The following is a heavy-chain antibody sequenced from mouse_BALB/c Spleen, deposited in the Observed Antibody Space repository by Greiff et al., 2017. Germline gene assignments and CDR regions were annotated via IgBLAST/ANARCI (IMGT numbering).Heavy chain of an antibody. CDR2: ILPGSGST. CDR1: GYTFSSYW. CDR3: ARRADGYYVWYFDV. J-gene: IGHJ1*01. Sequence: VQLQQSGAELMKPGASVKISCKATGYTFSSYWIEWVKQRPGHGLEWIGEILPGSGSTNHNEKFKGKATFTADTSSNTAYMQLSSLTSEDSAVYYCARRADGYYVWYFDVWGAGTTVTVSS. V-gene: IGHV1-9*01. D-gene: IGHD2-3*01.